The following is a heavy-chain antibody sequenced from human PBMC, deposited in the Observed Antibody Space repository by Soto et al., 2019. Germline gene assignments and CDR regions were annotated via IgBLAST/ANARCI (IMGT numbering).Heavy chain of an antibody. Sequence: QVELQESGPGLVKPSETLSLTCTVSGGSFRSPYWSWIRQPPGEGMEWIGYVFCTGRTTYNPSLRSRVLISVDTSKNQFSLKLRFATAADTAVYYCARQDRYYYYMDVWGKGTTVTVSS. CDR3: ARQDRYYYYMDV. CDR2: VFCTGRT. D-gene: IGHD2-15*01. J-gene: IGHJ6*03. V-gene: IGHV4-59*08. CDR1: GGSFRSPY.